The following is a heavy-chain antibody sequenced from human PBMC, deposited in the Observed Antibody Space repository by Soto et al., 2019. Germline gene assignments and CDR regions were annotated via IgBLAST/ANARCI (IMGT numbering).Heavy chain of an antibody. D-gene: IGHD6-13*01. CDR3: AKSANSSSWYGVFCYYGMDV. V-gene: IGHV3-23*01. CDR1: GLTFSRYP. CDR2: ISRSGGST. Sequence: PGGSLRLSCVTSGLTFSRYPMNWVRQAPGKGLEWVATISRSGGSTYSADSVKGRFTISRDNSKNTLYLQMNSLGVEDTAIYYCAKSANSSSWYGVFCYYGMDVWGQGTTVTVSS. J-gene: IGHJ6*02.